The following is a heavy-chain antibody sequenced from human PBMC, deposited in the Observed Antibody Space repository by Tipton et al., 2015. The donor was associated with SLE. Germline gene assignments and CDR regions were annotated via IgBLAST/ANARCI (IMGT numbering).Heavy chain of an antibody. V-gene: IGHV3-53*05. J-gene: IGHJ4*02. CDR3: ATGVAVAPDY. D-gene: IGHD2-15*01. CDR2: IYAVGTT. Sequence: SLRLSCAASGFSVSNYYMSWVRQAPGKGLEWVSIIYAVGTTYHAGSVTGRFAISRDSAQNTVSLQMNSLKTEDTAVFYCATGVAVAPDYWGQGTLVTVSS. CDR1: GFSVSNYY.